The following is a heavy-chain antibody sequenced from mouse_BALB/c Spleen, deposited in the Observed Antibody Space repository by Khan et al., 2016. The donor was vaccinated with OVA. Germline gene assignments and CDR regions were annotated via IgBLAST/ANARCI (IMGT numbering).Heavy chain of an antibody. Sequence: QVQLQQSGPGLVQPSQSLSITCTVSGFSLTSYGVHWVRQSPGKGLEWLGVIWSGGSTDYNAALIPRLSISKDNSKSQVFFKMNSLQANDTAIYYCARIFIGTTDYAMDYWGQGTSVTVSS. CDR2: IWSGGST. J-gene: IGHJ4*01. V-gene: IGHV2-2*02. CDR3: ARIFIGTTDYAMDY. CDR1: GFSLTSYG. D-gene: IGHD2-14*01.